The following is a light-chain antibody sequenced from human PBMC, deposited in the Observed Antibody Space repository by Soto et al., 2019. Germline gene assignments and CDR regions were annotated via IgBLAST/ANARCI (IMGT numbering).Light chain of an antibody. V-gene: IGKV3-20*01. CDR1: QSFSSTY. J-gene: IGKJ1*01. CDR2: GAS. Sequence: EIVLTQSPDTLSLSPGERATLSCRASQSFSSTYLAWYQQKPGQAPRLLVYGASTRATGIPDRLSGSGSGTDFTLTISRLEPEDFAVYYCQQYGTSPTTFGQGTKVDIK. CDR3: QQYGTSPTT.